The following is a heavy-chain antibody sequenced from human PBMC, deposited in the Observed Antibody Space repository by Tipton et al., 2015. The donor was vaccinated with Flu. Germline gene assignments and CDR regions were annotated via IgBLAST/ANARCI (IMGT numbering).Heavy chain of an antibody. V-gene: IGHV1-69*04. CDR2: IMPIPGMT. Sequence: QSGAEVKKPGSSVKVSCKASGDTFSRYTISWVRQAPGQGPEWMGVIMPIPGMTHYAQKFQDRVTISADKSTSTAYMDLRRLKSEDTAVYFCARASIATTSVRPSYYFDDWGQGTLVTVSS. CDR1: GDTFSRYT. CDR3: ARASIATTSVRPSYYFDD. J-gene: IGHJ4*02. D-gene: IGHD1-14*01.